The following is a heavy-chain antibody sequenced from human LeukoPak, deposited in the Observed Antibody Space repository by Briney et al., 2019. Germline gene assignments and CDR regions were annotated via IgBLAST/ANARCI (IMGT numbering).Heavy chain of an antibody. CDR1: GGSIRSYY. D-gene: IGHD3-22*01. Sequence: SETLSLTCTVSGGSIRSYYWSWIRQPPGKGLEWIGYIYYSGSTNYNPSLKSRVTISLDTSKNQFSLKLSSVTAADTAVYYCARGPRYYYDSSGYLWGQGTLVTVSS. CDR2: IYYSGST. V-gene: IGHV4-59*08. J-gene: IGHJ4*02. CDR3: ARGPRYYYDSSGYL.